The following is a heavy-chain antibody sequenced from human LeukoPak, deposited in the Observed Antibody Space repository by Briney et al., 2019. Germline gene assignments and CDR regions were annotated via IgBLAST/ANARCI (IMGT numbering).Heavy chain of an antibody. Sequence: GGSLRLSCAASGFTVSNNYMNWVRQAPGKGLEWVSLIYSGGSTYYADSVKGRFTISRDNSKNTLYLQMNSLRAEDTAVYYCAKDRVYSGYDSAYWGQGTLVTASS. CDR2: IYSGGST. CDR3: AKDRVYSGYDSAY. CDR1: GFTVSNNY. D-gene: IGHD5-12*01. V-gene: IGHV3-53*01. J-gene: IGHJ4*02.